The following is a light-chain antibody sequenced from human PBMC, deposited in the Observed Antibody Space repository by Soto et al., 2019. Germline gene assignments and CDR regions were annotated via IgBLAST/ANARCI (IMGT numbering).Light chain of an antibody. J-gene: IGKJ4*02. CDR3: QQSYSTLLP. V-gene: IGKV1-39*01. CDR1: QSISSY. CDR2: AAS. Sequence: DIQMTQSPSSLSASVGDRVTITCRASQSISSYLNGYQQKPGKAPKLLIYAASSLQSGVPSRFSGSGSGTDFTLTISGLQSEYFATYYCQQSYSTLLPFGGGTKVEIK.